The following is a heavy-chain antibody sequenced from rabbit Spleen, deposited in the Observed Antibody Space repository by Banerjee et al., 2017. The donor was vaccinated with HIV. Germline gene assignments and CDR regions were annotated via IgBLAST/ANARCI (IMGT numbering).Heavy chain of an antibody. V-gene: IGHV1S45*01. Sequence: QEHLKESGGGLVQPGGSLKLSCTASGFTLSSYYYMCWVRQAPGKGPEWIACIGTSSGSTWYASWAKGRFTISKTSSTTVTLQMTSLTAADTATYFCARGSGGGVDGWVDYFDLWGPGTLVTVS. CDR1: GFTLSSYYY. CDR3: ARGSGGGVDGWVDYFDL. J-gene: IGHJ4*01. CDR2: IGTSSGST. D-gene: IGHD6-1*01.